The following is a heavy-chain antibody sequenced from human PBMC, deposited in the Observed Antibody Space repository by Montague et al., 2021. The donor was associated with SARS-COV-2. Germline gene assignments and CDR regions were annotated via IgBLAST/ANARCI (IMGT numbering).Heavy chain of an antibody. CDR2: IDWXDDK. J-gene: IGHJ3*02. D-gene: IGHD1-26*01. CDR1: GFSLSTSGMC. Sequence: PALVKPTQTLTLTCTFSGFSLSTSGMCVSWIRQPPGKALEWLALIDWXDDKYYSTSLKTRRTISKDTSKNQVVLTMTNMDPVDTATYYCARIWGATRGDAFDIWGQGTMVTVSS. CDR3: ARIWGATRGDAFDI. V-gene: IGHV2-70*01.